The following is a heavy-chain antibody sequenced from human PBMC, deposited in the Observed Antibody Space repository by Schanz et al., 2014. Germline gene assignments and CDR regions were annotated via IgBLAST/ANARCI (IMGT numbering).Heavy chain of an antibody. V-gene: IGHV3-23*04. J-gene: IGHJ6*02. CDR2: IRGSGGST. CDR1: GFTFRNYA. D-gene: IGHD6-13*01. CDR3: AKEFSSSWWYGMDV. Sequence: EVQLVESGGGLVQPGGSLTLSCSASGFTFRNYALSWVRQAPGKGLAWVSGIRGSGGSTYYADSVKGRFTISRDNSKNTLYLRMNSLRAEDTAVYYCAKEFSSSWWYGMDVWGQGTTVTVSS.